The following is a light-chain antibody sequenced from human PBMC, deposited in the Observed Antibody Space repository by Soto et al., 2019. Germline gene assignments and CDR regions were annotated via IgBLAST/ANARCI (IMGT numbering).Light chain of an antibody. CDR1: QSLLHSNGYNY. CDR3: MQDLQHPPYT. J-gene: IGKJ2*01. Sequence: DIVMTPSPLSLPVTPGEPASISCRSSQSLLHSNGYNYLDWYLQQPGQSPQLLIYSGSNRASGVPARFSGSGSGTDFTLKTSRVEAEDVGVYYCMQDLQHPPYTFRRGTKLDIK. CDR2: SGS. V-gene: IGKV2-28*01.